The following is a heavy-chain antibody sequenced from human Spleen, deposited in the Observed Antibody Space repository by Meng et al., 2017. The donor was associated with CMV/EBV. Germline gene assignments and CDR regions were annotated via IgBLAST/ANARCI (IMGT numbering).Heavy chain of an antibody. CDR3: AREGLVGDLRYFDL. CDR1: GHPFTGYY. CDR2: INPNSGGT. V-gene: IGHV1-2*02. D-gene: IGHD3-16*01. J-gene: IGHJ2*01. Sequence: GQRVQFGAGVKKPGASVKVSCRASGHPFTGYYMHWVRQAPGQGLEWMGWINPNSGGTNYAQKFQGRVTMTRDTSISTAYMELSRLRSDDTAVYYCAREGLVGDLRYFDLWGRGTLVTVSS.